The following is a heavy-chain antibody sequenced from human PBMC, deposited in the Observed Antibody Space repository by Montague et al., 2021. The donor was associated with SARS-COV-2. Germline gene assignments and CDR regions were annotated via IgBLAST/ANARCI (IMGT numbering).Heavy chain of an antibody. J-gene: IGHJ3*02. CDR3: AKVRQMVGFYDVFDI. CDR2: ISDRGGAA. Sequence: SLRLSCAASGFTFNDYAMNWVRQPPGKGLEWVSPISDRGGAAYYADSVRGRFTNSRDNSNNTLYLQMNSLRGEDTAIYYCAKVRQMVGFYDVFDIWGQGTIVIVSS. V-gene: IGHV3-23*01. D-gene: IGHD2-8*01. CDR1: GFTFNDYA.